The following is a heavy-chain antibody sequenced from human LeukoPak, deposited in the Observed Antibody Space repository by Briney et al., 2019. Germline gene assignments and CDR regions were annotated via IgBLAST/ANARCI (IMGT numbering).Heavy chain of an antibody. J-gene: IGHJ6*03. D-gene: IGHD1-20*01. V-gene: IGHV4-34*01. CDR1: GGSFSGYY. CDR2: INHSGST. CDR3: ARRGVRRITGHMDV. Sequence: SETLSLTCAVYGGSFSGYYWSWIRQPPGKGLEWIGEINHSGSTNYNPSLKSRVTISVDTSKNQFSLKLSSVTAADTAVYYCARRGVRRITGHMDVWGKGTTVTVSS.